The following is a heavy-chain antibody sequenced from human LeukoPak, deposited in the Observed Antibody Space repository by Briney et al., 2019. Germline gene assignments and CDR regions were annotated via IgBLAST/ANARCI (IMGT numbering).Heavy chain of an antibody. D-gene: IGHD3-9*01. CDR1: GYTFTSYG. CDR2: ISAYNGNT. V-gene: IGHV1-18*01. CDR3: ARVEIRGTLRYFDWFLDY. Sequence: ASVKVSCKASGYTFTSYGISWVRQAPGQGLEWMGWISAYNGNTNYAQKLQGRVTMTTDTSTSTAYMELRSLRSDDTAVYYCARVEIRGTLRYFDWFLDYWGQGTLVTVSS. J-gene: IGHJ4*02.